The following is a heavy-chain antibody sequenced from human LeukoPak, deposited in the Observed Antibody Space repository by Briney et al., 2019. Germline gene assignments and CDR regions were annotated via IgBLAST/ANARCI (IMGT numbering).Heavy chain of an antibody. CDR1: GFTFSNYG. J-gene: IGHJ4*02. CDR3: ARQLWYPFDY. CDR2: ISGSGGST. V-gene: IGHV3-23*01. D-gene: IGHD5-18*01. Sequence: GGSLRLSCAASGFTFSNYGMSWVRQAPGKGLEWVSVISGSGGSTYYADSVKGRFTISRDNSKNTLYLQMNSLRAEDTAVYYCARQLWYPFDYWGQGTLVTVSS.